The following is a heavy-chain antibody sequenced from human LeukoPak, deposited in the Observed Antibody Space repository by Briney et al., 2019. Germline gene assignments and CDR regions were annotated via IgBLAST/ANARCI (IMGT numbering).Heavy chain of an antibody. D-gene: IGHD3-10*01. J-gene: IGHJ1*01. Sequence: SVKVSCKASGGTFSSYAISWVRQAPGQGLEWMGRIIPIFGTANYAQKFQGRVTITTDESTSTAYMELSSLRSEDTAVYYWAERFGSGRFREGICFWGQGTLVTVSS. CDR3: AERFGSGRFREGICF. CDR1: GGTFSSYA. CDR2: IIPIFGTA. V-gene: IGHV1-69*05.